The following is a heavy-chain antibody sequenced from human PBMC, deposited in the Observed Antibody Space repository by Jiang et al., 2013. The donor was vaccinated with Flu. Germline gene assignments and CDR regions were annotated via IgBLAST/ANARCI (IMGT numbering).Heavy chain of an antibody. V-gene: IGHV4-34*01. CDR2: INHSGST. CDR3: ARGLGGSSGIDQDY. Sequence: LLKPSETPSLTCAVYGGSFSGYYWSWIRQPPGKGLEWIGEINHSGSTNYNPSLKSRVTISVDTSKNQFSLKLSSVTAADTAVYYCARGLGGSSGIDQDYWGQGTLVTVSS. D-gene: IGHD6-19*01. J-gene: IGHJ4*02. CDR1: GGSFSGYY.